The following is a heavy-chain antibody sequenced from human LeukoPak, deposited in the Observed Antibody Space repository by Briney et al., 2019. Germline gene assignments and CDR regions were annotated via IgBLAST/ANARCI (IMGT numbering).Heavy chain of an antibody. V-gene: IGHV4-59*01. J-gene: IGHJ4*02. D-gene: IGHD5-18*01. CDR3: ARDKRHSYGRYFEH. Sequence: SETLSLTCSVSCDSISTYHWNWIRKPPGKGLEWIAYMQSTGVSKYNPSLKSRVTMVVDMSTNQVVLNLRSVTAADTAVYYCARDKRHSYGRYFEHWGQGLLVTVSS. CDR2: MQSTGVS. CDR1: CDSISTYH.